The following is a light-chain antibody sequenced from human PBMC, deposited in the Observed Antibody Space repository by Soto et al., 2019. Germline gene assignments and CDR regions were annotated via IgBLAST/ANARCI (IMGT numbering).Light chain of an antibody. V-gene: IGKV1-9*01. CDR2: ASS. CDR1: QGISRY. Sequence: DIQLTQYPSFLSASVGDRVPINCRASQGISRYLAWYQQKPGKAPKLLIYASSTLQSGVPSRFSGSGSGTEFTLTISSLQTEDFATYYCQQLNSYPFLTFGGGTKLEIK. CDR3: QQLNSYPFLT. J-gene: IGKJ4*01.